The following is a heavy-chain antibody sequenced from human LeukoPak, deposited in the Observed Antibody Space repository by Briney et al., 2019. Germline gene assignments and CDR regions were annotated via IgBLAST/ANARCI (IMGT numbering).Heavy chain of an antibody. D-gene: IGHD2-15*01. V-gene: IGHV3-9*01. CDR2: ISWNSGSI. CDR3: ARDGPPRGYSYDMDV. J-gene: IGHJ6*02. CDR1: GFTFDDYA. Sequence: ESGGGLVQPGRSLRLSCAASGFTFDDYAMHWVRQAPGKGLEWVSGISWNSGSIGYADSVKGRFTISRDNAKNSLHLQMNGLRAEDTAVYYCARDGPPRGYSYDMDVWGQGTTVTVSS.